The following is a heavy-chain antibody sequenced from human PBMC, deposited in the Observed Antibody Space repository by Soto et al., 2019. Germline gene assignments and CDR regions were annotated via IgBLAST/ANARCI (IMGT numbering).Heavy chain of an antibody. CDR3: ARPAAQAVDWFDP. CDR1: GFPFSSYS. V-gene: IGHV3-21*01. CDR2: ISSSSSYI. Sequence: GGSLRVSCAAAGFPFSSYSMNWVRQAPGKGLEWVSSISSSSSYIYYADSVKGRFTISRDNAKNSLYLQMNSLRAEDTAVYYCARPAAQAVDWFDPWGQGTLVTVSS. J-gene: IGHJ5*02. D-gene: IGHD2-2*01.